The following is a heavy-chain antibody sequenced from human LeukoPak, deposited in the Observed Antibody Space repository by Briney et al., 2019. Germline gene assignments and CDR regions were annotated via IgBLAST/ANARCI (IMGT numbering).Heavy chain of an antibody. CDR1: GFTFSSYS. J-gene: IGHJ6*03. CDR2: ISGSSSYI. CDR3: ARVHSGSYQYYYYYYMDV. D-gene: IGHD1-26*01. Sequence: GGSLRLSCAASGFTFSSYSMNWVRLAPGKGLEWVSSISGSSSYIYYADSVEGRFTISRDNANNSLYLQMNSLRAEDTAVYHCARVHSGSYQYYYYYYMDVWGKGTTVTVSS. V-gene: IGHV3-21*01.